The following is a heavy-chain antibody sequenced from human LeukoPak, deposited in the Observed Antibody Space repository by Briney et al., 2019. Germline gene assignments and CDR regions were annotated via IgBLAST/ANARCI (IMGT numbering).Heavy chain of an antibody. J-gene: IGHJ6*03. CDR1: GYTFTGYY. V-gene: IGHV1-2*02. CDR3: ARDVELELRSLYYYHMDA. D-gene: IGHD1-7*01. Sequence: ASVKVSCKASGYTFTGYYIYWVRQAPGQGLEWMGWINPNSGGTNYAQKFQGRVTMTRDTSISTAYMELSRLRSDDTAVYYCARDVELELRSLYYYHMDAWGKGTTVTVSS. CDR2: INPNSGGT.